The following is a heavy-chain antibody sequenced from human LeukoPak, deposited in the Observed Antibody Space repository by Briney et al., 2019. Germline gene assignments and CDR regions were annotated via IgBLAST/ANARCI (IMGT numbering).Heavy chain of an antibody. CDR1: GGSISSSSYY. J-gene: IGHJ4*02. CDR3: ARDQVSSLSDIVVVPAAMPFDY. D-gene: IGHD2-2*01. V-gene: IGHV4-39*07. CDR2: IYYSGST. Sequence: SETLSLTCTVSGGSISSSSYYWGWIRQPPGKGLEWIGSIYYSGSTYYNPSLKSRVTISVDTSKNQFSLKLSSVTAADTAVYYCARDQVSSLSDIVVVPAAMPFDYWGQGTLVTVSS.